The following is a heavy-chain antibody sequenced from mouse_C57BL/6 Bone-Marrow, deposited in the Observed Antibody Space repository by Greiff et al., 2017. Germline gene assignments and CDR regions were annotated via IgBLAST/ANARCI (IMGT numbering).Heavy chain of an antibody. CDR2: IDPENGDP. CDR3: TCNYYWYFDV. Sequence: EVQLQQSGAELVRPGASVKLSCTASGFNIKDDYMHWVKQRPEQGLEWIGWIDPENGDPEYDSKFQGKATITADTSSNTAYLQLSSLTSEDTAVYYCTCNYYWYFDVWGTGTTVTVSS. CDR1: GFNIKDDY. J-gene: IGHJ1*03. D-gene: IGHD2-1*01. V-gene: IGHV14-4*01.